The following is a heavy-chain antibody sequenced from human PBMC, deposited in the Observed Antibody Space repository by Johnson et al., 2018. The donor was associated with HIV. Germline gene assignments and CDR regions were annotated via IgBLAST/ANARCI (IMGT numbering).Heavy chain of an antibody. V-gene: IGHV3-15*01. CDR2: IKTKSDGETT. D-gene: IGHD6-13*01. J-gene: IGHJ3*02. Sequence: VQLVESGGGLVQPGGSLRLSCAASGFTLSNAWMRRVRQASGKGLEGVGRIKTKSDGETTDYAAPVTGRFAISRDDSKNTLYVQMNSLKTEDTAVYYCSRHGGAPYSSSWYPLFGAFDIWGQGTMVTVSS. CDR1: GFTLSNAW. CDR3: SRHGGAPYSSSWYPLFGAFDI.